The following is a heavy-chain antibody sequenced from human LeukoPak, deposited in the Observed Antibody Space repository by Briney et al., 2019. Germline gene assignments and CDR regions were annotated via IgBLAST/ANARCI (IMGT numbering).Heavy chain of an antibody. CDR2: INQDGSEK. D-gene: IGHD5-24*01. J-gene: IGHJ4*02. Sequence: GGSLRLSCAASGFTFTSHWMSWVRRAPGKGLEWVANINQDGSEKYYVDSVKGRFTISRDNSKNTLYLQMNSLRAEDTAVYYCAKDETRDGYNLGATDFWGQGTLVTVSS. CDR3: AKDETRDGYNLGATDF. CDR1: GFTFTSHW. V-gene: IGHV3-7*01.